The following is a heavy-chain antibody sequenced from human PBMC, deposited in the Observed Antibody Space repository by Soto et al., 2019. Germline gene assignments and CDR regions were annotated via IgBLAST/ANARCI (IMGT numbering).Heavy chain of an antibody. CDR1: GFSFSTYA. V-gene: IGHV3-23*01. Sequence: GGSLRLSCAASGFSFSTYAMSWVRQAPGKGLEWVSGISASGGSTYYADSVKGRFTISRDKSKNTLYLQMNSLRAEDTAVYFCAKSSRIGELFPFDSWGQGTLVTAPQ. CDR2: ISASGGST. J-gene: IGHJ4*02. CDR3: AKSSRIGELFPFDS. D-gene: IGHD3-10*01.